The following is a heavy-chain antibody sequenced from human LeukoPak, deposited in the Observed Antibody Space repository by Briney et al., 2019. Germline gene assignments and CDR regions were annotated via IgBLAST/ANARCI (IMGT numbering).Heavy chain of an antibody. CDR1: GFTFTGYS. Sequence: GRSLRLSCAASGFTFTGYSMNWVRQAPGKGLEWVSSISSSSSHIFYADSVKGRFTISRDNARNALDLQMNSLRAEDAAVYYCARSVMTGSTTRAFDMWGQGTMVTVSS. CDR3: ARSVMTGSTTRAFDM. D-gene: IGHD2/OR15-2a*01. J-gene: IGHJ3*02. V-gene: IGHV3-21*01. CDR2: ISSSSSHI.